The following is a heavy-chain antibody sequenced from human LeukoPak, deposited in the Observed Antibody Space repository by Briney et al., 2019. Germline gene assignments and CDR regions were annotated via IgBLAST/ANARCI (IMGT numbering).Heavy chain of an antibody. CDR1: GYTFTGYY. CDR2: INPNSGGT. CDR3: ARSENGDYAPSFDY. Sequence: GASVKVSCKASGYTFTGYYMHWVRQVPGQGLEWMGWINPNSGGTNYAQKFQGRVTMTRDTSISTAYMELSRLRSDDTAVYYCARSENGDYAPSFDYWGQGTLVTVSS. V-gene: IGHV1-2*02. J-gene: IGHJ4*02. D-gene: IGHD4-17*01.